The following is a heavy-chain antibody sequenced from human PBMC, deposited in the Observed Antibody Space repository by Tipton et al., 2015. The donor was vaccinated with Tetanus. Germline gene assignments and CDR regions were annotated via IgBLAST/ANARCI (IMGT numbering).Heavy chain of an antibody. Sequence: TLSLTCSVSGGSISSGGYYWSWIRQHPGKGLEWLGHIYYTGNTYYNPSLKSRLTISLDTSKNQFSLRLSSLSAADTAVYFCARRGGGSTFDHWGQGTLVTVSS. CDR1: GGSISSGGYY. CDR3: ARRGGGSTFDH. CDR2: IYYTGNT. J-gene: IGHJ4*02. V-gene: IGHV4-31*03. D-gene: IGHD1-26*01.